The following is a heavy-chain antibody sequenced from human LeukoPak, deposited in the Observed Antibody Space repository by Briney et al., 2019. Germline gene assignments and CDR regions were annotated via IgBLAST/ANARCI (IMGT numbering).Heavy chain of an antibody. D-gene: IGHD1-26*01. CDR3: ARDPYSGSYGPYYYYYMDV. CDR2: ITSSSSYM. J-gene: IGHJ6*03. Sequence: GGSLRLSCAASGFSFSSYNMNWVRQAPGKGPEWVSSITSSSSYMYYADSVKGRFTISRDNAKNSLYLQMDSLRVEDTAVYYCARDPYSGSYGPYYYYYMDVWGKGTTVTVSS. V-gene: IGHV3-21*06. CDR1: GFSFSSYN.